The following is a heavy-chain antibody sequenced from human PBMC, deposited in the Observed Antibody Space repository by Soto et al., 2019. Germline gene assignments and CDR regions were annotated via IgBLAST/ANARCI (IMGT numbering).Heavy chain of an antibody. D-gene: IGHD4-4*01. CDR1: GFTFTSYG. J-gene: IGHJ6*02. CDR3: ARSRDGYSFYFYYGMDG. Sequence: QVQLVESGGGVVQPGRSLRLSCAASGFTFTSYGMHWVRQAPGKGLEWMAFILHDGSAEYYADSVKGRFTISRDNSKNTLYLQMNSLRAEDTAVYYCARSRDGYSFYFYYGMDGWGQGTTVTVSS. CDR2: ILHDGSAE. V-gene: IGHV3-30*03.